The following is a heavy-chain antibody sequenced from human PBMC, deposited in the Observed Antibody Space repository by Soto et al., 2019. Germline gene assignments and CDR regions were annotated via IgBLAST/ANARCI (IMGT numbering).Heavy chain of an antibody. CDR3: ARSSYLGYCSGGSCPYPNAFDI. J-gene: IGHJ3*02. Sequence: SETLSLTCTVSGGSISSGGYYWSWIRQHPGKGLEWIGYIYYSGSTYYNPSLKSRVTISVDTSKNQFSLKLSSVTAADTAVYYCARSSYLGYCSGGSCPYPNAFDIWGQGTMVTVSS. CDR2: IYYSGST. D-gene: IGHD2-15*01. CDR1: GGSISSGGYY. V-gene: IGHV4-31*03.